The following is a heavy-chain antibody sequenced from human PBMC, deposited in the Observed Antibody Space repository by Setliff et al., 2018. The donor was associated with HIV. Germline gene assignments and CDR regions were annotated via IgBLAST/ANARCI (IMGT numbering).Heavy chain of an antibody. D-gene: IGHD2-15*01. Sequence: GASVKVSCKTSGYNFDTYDINWVRQAPGQGLEWMGWTTYYDDSRRYAQKFQGRVTMTTDGSTSTAYMELRSLRSDDTAVYYCVRDGGFCSGGACLERWGQGTLVTVSS. CDR2: TTYYDDSR. CDR3: VRDGGFCSGGACLER. J-gene: IGHJ4*02. V-gene: IGHV1-18*01. CDR1: GYNFDTYD.